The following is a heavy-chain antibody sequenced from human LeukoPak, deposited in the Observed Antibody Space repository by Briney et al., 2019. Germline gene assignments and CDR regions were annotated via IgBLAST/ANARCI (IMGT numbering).Heavy chain of an antibody. D-gene: IGHD4-17*01. CDR1: GYTFTSNY. Sequence: GASVKVSCKASGYTFTSNYIHWVRQAPGQGLEWMGMIYPRDGSTSYAQKFQGRVTVTRDTSTSTVHMELSGLRSEDTAVYYCARDPRVTTVTTSLLDYWGQGTLVTVSS. J-gene: IGHJ4*02. CDR2: IYPRDGST. V-gene: IGHV1-46*01. CDR3: ARDPRVTTVTTSLLDY.